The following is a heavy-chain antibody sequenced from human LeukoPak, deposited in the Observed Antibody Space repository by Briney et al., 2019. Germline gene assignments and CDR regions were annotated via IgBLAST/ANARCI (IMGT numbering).Heavy chain of an antibody. CDR2: IIPIFGTA. J-gene: IGHJ3*02. CDR1: GGTFSSYA. CDR3: ARYYDSTIGDAFDI. D-gene: IGHD3-22*01. V-gene: IGHV1-69*13. Sequence: ASVKVSCKASGGTFSSYAISWVRQAPGQGLEWMGGIIPIFGTANYAQKFQGRVTITADESTSTAYMELSSLRSEDTAVYYCARYYDSTIGDAFDIWGQGTMVTVSS.